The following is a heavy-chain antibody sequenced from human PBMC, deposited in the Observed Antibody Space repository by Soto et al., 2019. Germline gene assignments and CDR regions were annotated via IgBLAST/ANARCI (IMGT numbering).Heavy chain of an antibody. Sequence: EGSLRLSCAASGLTFTNYGVHWVRQALGKGLEWVAVISHEGSNIYYADSVRGRFATSRDNSENTLFLQMSSLRAEDTAVYYCAKRFSVGLNPYYYAMDGWGQGTTVIVCS. D-gene: IGHD1-26*01. J-gene: IGHJ6*02. CDR1: GLTFTNYG. V-gene: IGHV3-30*18. CDR3: AKRFSVGLNPYYYAMDG. CDR2: ISHEGSNI.